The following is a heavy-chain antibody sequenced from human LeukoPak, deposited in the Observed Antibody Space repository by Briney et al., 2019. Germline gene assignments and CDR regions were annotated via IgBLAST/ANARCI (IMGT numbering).Heavy chain of an antibody. CDR2: INHSGST. CDR3: SRQGDLAAAGTIYFLH. V-gene: IGHV4-34*01. D-gene: IGHD6-13*01. J-gene: IGHJ1*01. CDR1: GGSFSGYY. Sequence: SETLSLTCAVYGGSFSGYYWSWIRQPPGKGLEWIGEINHSGSTNYNPSLKSRVTISIDTSKNQFSLTLNSVTAPDTAVYYCSRQGDLAAAGTIYFLHWGQGPLVTVSS.